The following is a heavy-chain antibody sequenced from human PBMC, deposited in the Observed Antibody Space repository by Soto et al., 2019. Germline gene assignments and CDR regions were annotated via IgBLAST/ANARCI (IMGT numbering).Heavy chain of an antibody. D-gene: IGHD6-6*01. J-gene: IGHJ6*02. CDR1: GYTFTSYG. V-gene: IGHV1-18*04. Sequence: ASVKVSCKASGYTFTSYGISWVRQAPGQGLEWMGWISAYNGNTNYAQKLQGRVTVTTDTSTSTAYMELRSLRSDDTAVYYCARDRAARWYYYGMDVWGRGTTVTVSS. CDR2: ISAYNGNT. CDR3: ARDRAARWYYYGMDV.